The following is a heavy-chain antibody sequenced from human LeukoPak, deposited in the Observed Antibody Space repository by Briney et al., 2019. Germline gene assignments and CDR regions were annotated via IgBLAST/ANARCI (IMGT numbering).Heavy chain of an antibody. CDR3: ARDSHGDSFDY. V-gene: IGHV4-38-2*02. CDR2: IFHTATT. D-gene: IGHD4-17*01. J-gene: IGHJ4*02. CDR1: GYSISSGYY. Sequence: PSETLSLTCTVSGYSISSGYYGAWIRQPPGKGLEWIGSIFHTATTYYNPSLRSRVTISVDTSKNQFSLKLSSVTAADTAVYYCARDSHGDSFDYWGQGTLVTVSS.